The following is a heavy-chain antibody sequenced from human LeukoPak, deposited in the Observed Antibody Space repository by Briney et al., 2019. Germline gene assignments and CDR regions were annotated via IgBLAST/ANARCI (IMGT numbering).Heavy chain of an antibody. CDR3: ARGNRCSSTSCYFGSEDNWFDP. D-gene: IGHD2-2*01. Sequence: GASVKVSCKASGYTSTSYYMHWVRQAPGQGLEWMGIINPSGGSTIYAQKFQGRVTMTRDTSTSTVYMELSSLRSEDTAVYYCARGNRCSSTSCYFGSEDNWFDPWGQGTLVTVSS. V-gene: IGHV1-46*01. CDR2: INPSGGST. J-gene: IGHJ5*02. CDR1: GYTSTSYY.